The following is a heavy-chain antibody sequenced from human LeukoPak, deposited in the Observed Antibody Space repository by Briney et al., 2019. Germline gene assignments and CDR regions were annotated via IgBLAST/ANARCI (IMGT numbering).Heavy chain of an antibody. CDR2: ISSSSSTI. CDR3: AKALRYFDWLSTSPEYNWFDP. V-gene: IGHV3-48*01. Sequence: GGSRRLSCAASGFTFSSYSMNWVRQAPGKGLEWVSYISSSSSTIYYADSVKGRFTISRDNAKNSLYLQMNSLRAEDTAVYYCAKALRYFDWLSTSPEYNWFDPWGQGTLVTVSS. J-gene: IGHJ5*02. CDR1: GFTFSSYS. D-gene: IGHD3-9*01.